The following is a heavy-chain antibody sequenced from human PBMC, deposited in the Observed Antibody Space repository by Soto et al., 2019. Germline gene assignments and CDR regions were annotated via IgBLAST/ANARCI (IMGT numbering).Heavy chain of an antibody. Sequence: QVQLVESGGGVVQPGRSLRLSCAASGFTFSSYGMHWVRQAPGKGLEWVAVISYDGSNKYYADSVKGRFTISRDNSKNTLYLQMNSLRAEDTAVYYCAIPGDYYYGSGSYMVYWGQGTLVTVSS. J-gene: IGHJ4*02. V-gene: IGHV3-30*03. D-gene: IGHD3-10*01. CDR3: AIPGDYYYGSGSYMVY. CDR1: GFTFSSYG. CDR2: ISYDGSNK.